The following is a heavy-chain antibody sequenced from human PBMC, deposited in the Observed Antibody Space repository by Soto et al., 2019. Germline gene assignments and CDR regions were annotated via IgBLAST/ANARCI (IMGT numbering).Heavy chain of an antibody. CDR1: GDSIKKYY. V-gene: IGHV4-59*01. CDR2: IYYTGST. CDR3: AKYRRTEAEGFTLDY. J-gene: IGHJ4*02. Sequence: SETLSVTCTGSGDSIKKYYWSWIRQPPGKRLEWIGYIYYTGSTTYNPSLESRVTMSVDTSKNQFSLKLSSVNAADTAVYYCAKYRRTEAEGFTLDYWGRGPLVT. D-gene: IGHD6-13*01.